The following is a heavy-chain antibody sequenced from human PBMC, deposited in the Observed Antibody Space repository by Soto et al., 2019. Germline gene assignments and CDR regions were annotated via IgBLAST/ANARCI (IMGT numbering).Heavy chain of an antibody. Sequence: PSETLSLTCTVSGGSISNSYWSWIRQPPGKGLEWIGYFYYSGSTNYNPSLKSRVTISVDTSKNQFSLKLSSVTAADTAVYYCARYGSGSSVWFDPWGQGTLVTVSS. J-gene: IGHJ5*02. CDR2: FYYSGST. CDR1: GGSISNSY. D-gene: IGHD3-10*01. V-gene: IGHV4-59*01. CDR3: ARYGSGSSVWFDP.